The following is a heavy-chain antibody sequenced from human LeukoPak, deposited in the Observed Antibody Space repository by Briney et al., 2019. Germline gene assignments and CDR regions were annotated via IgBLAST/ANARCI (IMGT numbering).Heavy chain of an antibody. V-gene: IGHV3-30*04. CDR2: ISYDGNNK. Sequence: GGSLRLSCAASGFTFSSYAMHWVRQAPGKGLEWVAVISYDGNNKYYADSVKGRFTISRDNSKNTLYLQMNSLRAEDTAVYYCARGVGITMIVVVDYWGQGTLVTVSS. CDR1: GFTFSSYA. CDR3: ARGVGITMIVVVDY. J-gene: IGHJ4*02. D-gene: IGHD3-22*01.